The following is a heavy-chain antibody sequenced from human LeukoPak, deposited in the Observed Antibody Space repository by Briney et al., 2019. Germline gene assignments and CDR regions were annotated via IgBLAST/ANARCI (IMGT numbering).Heavy chain of an antibody. J-gene: IGHJ4*02. CDR2: IGGSESIV. V-gene: IGHV3-11*01. CDR1: GFSVNDYY. Sequence: GGSLRLSCVVSGFSVNDYYMSWIRQAPGKGLEWISDIGGSESIVSYGGSVRGRFTVSRDFAMSPLFLQLNSLSADDTAVYYCAREMVAGTFDSWGQGTLVTVSS. D-gene: IGHD1-7*01. CDR3: AREMVAGTFDS.